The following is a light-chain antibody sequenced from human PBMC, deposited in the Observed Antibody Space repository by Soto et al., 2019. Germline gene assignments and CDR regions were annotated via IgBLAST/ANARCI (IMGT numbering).Light chain of an antibody. CDR1: QSVSSNY. J-gene: IGKJ4*01. CDR3: QQRCDWPLT. V-gene: IGKV3-11*01. CDR2: DAS. Sequence: EVVLTQSPGTLSLSPGERATLSCRAGQSVSSNYLAWYQQKPGQAPRLLIYDASNRATGIPARFSGSGSATDFTLTISSLEPEDFAVYFCQQRCDWPLTFGGGTKVDIK.